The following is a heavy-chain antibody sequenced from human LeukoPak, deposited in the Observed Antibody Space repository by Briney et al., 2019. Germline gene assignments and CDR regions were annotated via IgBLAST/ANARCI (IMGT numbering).Heavy chain of an antibody. V-gene: IGHV4-34*01. CDR2: INHSGST. CDR1: GGSFSGYY. CDR3: AKVPSGRLVPIYFDY. Sequence: SETLSLTCAVYGGSFSGYYWTWIRQPPGKGLEWIGGINHSGSTNYNPSLKSRVTISIDTSKSQFSLKLSSVTAADTAVYYCAKVPSGRLVPIYFDYWGQGTLVTVSS. D-gene: IGHD6-19*01. J-gene: IGHJ4*02.